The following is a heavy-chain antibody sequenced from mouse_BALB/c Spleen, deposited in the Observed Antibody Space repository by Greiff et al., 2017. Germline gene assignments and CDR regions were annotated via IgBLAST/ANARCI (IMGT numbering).Heavy chain of an antibody. D-gene: IGHD4-1*01. J-gene: IGHJ1*01. V-gene: IGHV5-12-1*01. CDR1: GFAFSSYD. CDR3: ARRELGYFDV. Sequence: DVKLVESGGGLVKPGGSLKLSCAASGFAFSSYDMSWVRQTPEKRLEWVAYISSGGGSTYYPDTVKGRFTISRDNAKNTLYLQMSSLKSEDTAMYYCARRELGYFDVWGAGTTVTVSS. CDR2: ISSGGGST.